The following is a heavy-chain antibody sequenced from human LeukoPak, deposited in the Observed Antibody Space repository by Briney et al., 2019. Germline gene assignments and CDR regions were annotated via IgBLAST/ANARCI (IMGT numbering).Heavy chain of an antibody. CDR2: INHSGST. Sequence: SETLSLTCAVYGGSFSGYYWSWIRQPPGKGLEWIGEINHSGSTNYNPSLKSRVTISVDTSKNQFSLKLSSVTAADTAVYFCARATYYDILTGYDYWGQGTLVTVSS. J-gene: IGHJ4*02. CDR1: GGSFSGYY. D-gene: IGHD3-9*01. CDR3: ARATYYDILTGYDY. V-gene: IGHV4-34*01.